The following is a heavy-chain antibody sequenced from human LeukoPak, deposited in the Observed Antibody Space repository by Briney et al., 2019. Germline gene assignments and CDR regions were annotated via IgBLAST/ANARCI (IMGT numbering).Heavy chain of an antibody. D-gene: IGHD2/OR15-2a*01. CDR2: ISGSGGST. CDR1: GFTFSSYA. Sequence: GGSLRLSCAASGFTFSSYAMSWVRQAPGKGLEWVSSISGSGGSTYFADSVKGRFTISRDNSKNTLYLQMNSLRAEDTAVYYCARSGLSRFGFWGQGTLVTVSS. J-gene: IGHJ4*02. V-gene: IGHV3-23*01. CDR3: ARSGLSRFGF.